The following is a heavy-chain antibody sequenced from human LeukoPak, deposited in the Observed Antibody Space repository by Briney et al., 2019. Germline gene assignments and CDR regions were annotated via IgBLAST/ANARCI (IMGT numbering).Heavy chain of an antibody. CDR3: VRDWDHFDFDS. Sequence: GGALRLSCAASGFTFSSYWMHWIRQAPGKGLVWVSRIKGDGSHTIYADSVKGRFTISRDNAKNTLYLQMKSLRAEDTAVYYCVRDWDHFDFDSWGQGTLVTVSS. J-gene: IGHJ5*01. CDR1: GFTFSSYW. D-gene: IGHD3-9*01. CDR2: IKGDGSHT. V-gene: IGHV3-74*01.